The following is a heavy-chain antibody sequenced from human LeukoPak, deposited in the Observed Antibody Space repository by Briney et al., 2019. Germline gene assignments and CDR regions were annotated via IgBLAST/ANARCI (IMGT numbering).Heavy chain of an antibody. Sequence: GGSLRLSCAASGFTFSSYAMSWVRQAPGKGLEWVSTISDSRGDTNYAASVKGRFTISGDNYKNTLYLQMSSLRVDDTAVYYCAKDRNSFGSGGSDYWGQGTLVTVSS. CDR3: AKDRNSFGSGGSDY. J-gene: IGHJ4*02. V-gene: IGHV3-23*01. CDR1: GFTFSSYA. D-gene: IGHD3-10*01. CDR2: ISDSRGDT.